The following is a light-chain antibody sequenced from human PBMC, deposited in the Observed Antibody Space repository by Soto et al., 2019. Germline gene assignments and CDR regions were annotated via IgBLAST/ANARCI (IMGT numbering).Light chain of an antibody. CDR3: SSYAGSNKNV. J-gene: IGLJ1*01. CDR2: EVT. CDR1: SSDIGTYYY. Sequence: QSVLTQPPSASGSPGQSVTLSCTGTSSDIGTYYYVSWYQQHPGKAPKLMIYEVTNRPSGVPDRFSGSKSGNTASLTVSGLQAEDEADYYCSSYAGSNKNVFGPGTKLTVL. V-gene: IGLV2-8*01.